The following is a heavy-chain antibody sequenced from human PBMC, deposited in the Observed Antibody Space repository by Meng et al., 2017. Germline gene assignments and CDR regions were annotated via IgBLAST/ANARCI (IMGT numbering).Heavy chain of an antibody. CDR1: GFTFNNYW. CDR2: ISGDGSIT. V-gene: IGHV3-74*01. Sequence: EVHVVELGGGLVQPWGSLRLSCAAFGFTFNNYWMHWVRQVPGKGLVWVSRISGDGSITNYADSVKGRFTISRDNAKNTLYLQMNSLRPEDTAVYYCLDEAPRSDYWGQGSLVTVSS. D-gene: IGHD1-1*01. CDR3: LDEAPRSDY. J-gene: IGHJ4*02.